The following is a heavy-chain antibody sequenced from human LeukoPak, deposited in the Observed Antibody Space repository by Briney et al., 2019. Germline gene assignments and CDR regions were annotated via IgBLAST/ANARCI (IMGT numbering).Heavy chain of an antibody. CDR2: IYTSGST. CDR3: ARETARGGWWGGYYYYYYYMDV. Sequence: SETLSLTCAVYGGSISSYYWSWIRQPAGKGLEWIGRIYTSGSTNYNPSLKSRVTMSVDTSKNQFSLKLSSVTAADTAVYYCARETARGGWWGGYYYYYYYMDVWGKGTTVTVSS. CDR1: GGSISSYY. D-gene: IGHD6-19*01. V-gene: IGHV4-4*07. J-gene: IGHJ6*03.